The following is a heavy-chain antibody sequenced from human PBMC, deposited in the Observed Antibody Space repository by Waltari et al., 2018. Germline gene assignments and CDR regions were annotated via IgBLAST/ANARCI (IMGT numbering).Heavy chain of an antibody. CDR2: ISAYKGNT. Sequence: QVQLVQSGAEGKKPGASGKVSCKAAGYPFTSYGLSWVRRAPGQGLEWRGWISAYKGNTNDAQKLQGRVTMTTDTSTSTAYMELRSLRSDDTAVYYCARGDVATIDYWGQGTLVTVSS. J-gene: IGHJ4*02. CDR1: GYPFTSYG. CDR3: ARGDVATIDY. D-gene: IGHD5-12*01. V-gene: IGHV1-18*01.